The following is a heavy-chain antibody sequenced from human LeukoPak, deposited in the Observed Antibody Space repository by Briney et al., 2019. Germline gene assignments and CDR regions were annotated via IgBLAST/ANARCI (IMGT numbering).Heavy chain of an antibody. V-gene: IGHV1-18*01. CDR1: GYTFTDFG. Sequence: ASVKASCKASGYTFTDFGVSWVRQAPGQGLEWMGWISAYNGNTNYVQKFQGRVTMTTDISMSTAYMELRSLRSDDTAVSYCVRDLGVDTSMIFFDYWGQGTRVTVSS. CDR2: ISAYNGNT. J-gene: IGHJ4*02. D-gene: IGHD5-18*01. CDR3: VRDLGVDTSMIFFDY.